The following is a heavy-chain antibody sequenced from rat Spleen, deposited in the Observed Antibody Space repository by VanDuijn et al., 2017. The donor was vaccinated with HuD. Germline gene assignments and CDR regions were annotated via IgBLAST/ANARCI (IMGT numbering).Heavy chain of an antibody. CDR1: GFTFSNYG. V-gene: IGHV5-29*01. J-gene: IGHJ3*01. CDR3: AKNYGYTPWFAY. CDR2: ISYDGSST. Sequence: EVQLVESGGGLVQPGRSLKLSCAASGFTFSNYGMAWVRQAPTKGLEWVATISYDGSSTYYRDSVKGRFTISRDNAKSTLYLQMDSLRSEDTATYYCAKNYGYTPWFAYWGQGTLVTVSS. D-gene: IGHD1-9*01.